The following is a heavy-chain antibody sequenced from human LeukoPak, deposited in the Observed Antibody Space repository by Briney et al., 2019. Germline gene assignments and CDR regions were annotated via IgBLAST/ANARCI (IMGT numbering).Heavy chain of an antibody. J-gene: IGHJ5*02. V-gene: IGHV4-39*07. Sequence: SETLSLTCIVSGGSISSSSYYWGWIRQHPGKGLEWIGYIYYSGSTYYNPSLKSRVTISVDTSKNQFSLKLSSVTAADTAVYYCARAGPSGFDPWGQGTLVTVSS. CDR3: ARAGPSGFDP. CDR1: GGSISSSSYY. CDR2: IYYSGST.